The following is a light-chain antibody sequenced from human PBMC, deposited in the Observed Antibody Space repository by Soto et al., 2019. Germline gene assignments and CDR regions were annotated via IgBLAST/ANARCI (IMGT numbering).Light chain of an antibody. CDR3: CSYTLRSTIV. J-gene: IGLJ2*01. Sequence: QSALTQPASVSGSPGQSITISCTGTSSDVGGYQYVSWYQQYPGKAPKLVIYEVSNRTSGVSIRFSGSKSGDTASLTISGLQAEDEADYYCCSYTLRSTIVFGGGTKLTVL. CDR2: EVS. CDR1: SSDVGGYQY. V-gene: IGLV2-14*01.